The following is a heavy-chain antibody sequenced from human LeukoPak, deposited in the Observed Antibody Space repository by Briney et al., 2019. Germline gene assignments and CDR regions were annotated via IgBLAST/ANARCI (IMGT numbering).Heavy chain of an antibody. CDR3: ARAPDRITMIVVVITKDAFDI. CDR2: INHSGST. V-gene: IGHV4-34*01. D-gene: IGHD3-22*01. J-gene: IGHJ3*02. CDR1: GGSFSGYC. Sequence: SETLSLTCAVYGGSFSGYCWSWIRQPPGKGLEWIGEINHSGSTNYNPSLESRVTISVDTSKNQFSLKLSSVTAADTAVYYCARAPDRITMIVVVITKDAFDIWGQGTMVTVSS.